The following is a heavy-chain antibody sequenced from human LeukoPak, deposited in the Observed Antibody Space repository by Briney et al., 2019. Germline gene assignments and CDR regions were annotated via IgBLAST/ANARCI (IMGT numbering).Heavy chain of an antibody. CDR2: XSYDGGNK. CDR3: AKGPFPIAAAATTPFDY. CDR1: GFTFSSYG. V-gene: IGHV3-30*18. Sequence: GRSLRLSCAASGFTFSSYGMHWVRQAPGKGLXXXXXXSYDGGNKYYADSVKGRFTISRDNSKNTLYLQMNSLRAEDTAVYYCAKGPFPIAAAATTPFDYWGQGTLVTVSS. J-gene: IGHJ4*02. D-gene: IGHD6-13*01.